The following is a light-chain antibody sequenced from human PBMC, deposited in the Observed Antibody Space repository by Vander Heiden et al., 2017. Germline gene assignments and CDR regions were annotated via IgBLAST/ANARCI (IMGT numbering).Light chain of an antibody. CDR2: AAS. J-gene: IGKJ2*01. V-gene: IGKV1-39*01. CDR3: QQSDSTPLT. Sequence: DIQMTQSPSSLSASVGDRVTITCRASQTISSYLNWYQQKPGKAPKLLIYAASNLQSGVPSRFSGSGSGTDFTLTISRLQPEDFATYYCQQSDSTPLTFGQGTKLEIK. CDR1: QTISSY.